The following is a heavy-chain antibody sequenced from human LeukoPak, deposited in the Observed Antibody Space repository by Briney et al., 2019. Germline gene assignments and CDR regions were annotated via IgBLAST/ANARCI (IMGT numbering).Heavy chain of an antibody. CDR3: ARGPRPYYDILTGPKIDAFDI. CDR1: GYTFTGYY. V-gene: IGHV1-2*04. Sequence: ASVKVSCKASGYTFTGYYMHWVRQAPGQGLEWMGWINPNSGGTNYAQKFQGWVTMTRDTSISTAYMELSRLRSDDTAVYYCARGPRPYYDILTGPKIDAFDIWGQGTMVTVSP. D-gene: IGHD3-9*01. J-gene: IGHJ3*02. CDR2: INPNSGGT.